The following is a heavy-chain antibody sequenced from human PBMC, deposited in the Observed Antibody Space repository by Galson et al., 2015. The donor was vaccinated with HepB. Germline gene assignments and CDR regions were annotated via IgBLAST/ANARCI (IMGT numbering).Heavy chain of an antibody. CDR3: ARGAYNWNGGGGNYYYGMDV. CDR1: GGTFSSYA. Sequence: SVKVSCKASGGTFSSYAISWVRQAPGQGLEWMGGIIPIFGTANYAQKFQGRVTITADESTSTAYMERSSLRSEDTAVYYCARGAYNWNGGGGNYYYGMDVWGQGTTVTVSS. D-gene: IGHD1-20*01. CDR2: IIPIFGTA. V-gene: IGHV1-69*13. J-gene: IGHJ6*02.